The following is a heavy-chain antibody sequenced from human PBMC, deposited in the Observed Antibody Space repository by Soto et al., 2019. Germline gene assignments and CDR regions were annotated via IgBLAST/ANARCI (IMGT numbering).Heavy chain of an antibody. CDR2: LFHSGST. J-gene: IGHJ4*02. V-gene: IGHV4-38-2*01. D-gene: IGHD5-18*01. CDR3: ARAPGYSYGPEDY. CDR1: VYSISGGYF. Sequence: TSETLSLTCAVSVYSISGGYFWGWIRQPPGKGLEWIGSLFHSGSTFYNPSLKSRVTISLDTSKNQFFLKLTSVTAADTAIYYCARAPGYSYGPEDYWGQGTLVTVSS.